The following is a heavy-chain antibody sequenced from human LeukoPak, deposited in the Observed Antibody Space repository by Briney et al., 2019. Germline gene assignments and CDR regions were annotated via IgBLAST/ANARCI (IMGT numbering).Heavy chain of an antibody. CDR1: GGTFSSYA. CDR2: IIPIFGTA. Sequence: SVKVSCKASGGTFSSYAISWVRQAPGQGLEWMGGIIPIFGTANYAQKFQGRVTITTDESTSTAYMELSSLRSEDTAVYYCVRGPQWLVRRVDYWGQGTLVTVSS. D-gene: IGHD6-19*01. V-gene: IGHV1-69*05. CDR3: VRGPQWLVRRVDY. J-gene: IGHJ4*02.